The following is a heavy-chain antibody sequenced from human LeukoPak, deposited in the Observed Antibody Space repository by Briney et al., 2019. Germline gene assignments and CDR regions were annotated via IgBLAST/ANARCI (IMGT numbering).Heavy chain of an antibody. CDR3: TRSGYYGSGSHGDY. CDR1: GFTFSSYS. CDR2: ISSSSSYI. V-gene: IGHV3-21*04. J-gene: IGHJ4*02. Sequence: GGSLRLSCAASGFTFSSYSMNWVRQAPGKGLEWVSSISSSSSYIYYADSVKGRFTISRDNAKNSLYLQMNSLRPEDTALYYCTRSGYYGSGSHGDYWGQGTLVTVSS. D-gene: IGHD3-10*01.